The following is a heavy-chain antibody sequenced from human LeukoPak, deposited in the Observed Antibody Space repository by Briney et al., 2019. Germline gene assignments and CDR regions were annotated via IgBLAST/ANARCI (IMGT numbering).Heavy chain of an antibody. V-gene: IGHV4-59*08. CDR2: IYYGVST. Sequence: PSETLSLTCTVSGGSISSYYWSWIRQPPGMGLEWIGYIYYGVSTNFNPPLKSRVTISLDTSKKQISLMVRSVTAADTAIKYCTRLLADNWFDPWGQGTLVTVSS. J-gene: IGHJ5*02. CDR1: GGSISSYY. CDR3: TRLLADNWFDP. D-gene: IGHD6-13*01.